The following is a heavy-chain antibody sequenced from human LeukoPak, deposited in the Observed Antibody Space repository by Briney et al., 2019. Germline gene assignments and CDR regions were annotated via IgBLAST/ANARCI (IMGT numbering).Heavy chain of an antibody. CDR2: IYYSGST. Sequence: PSETLSLTCTVSGGFISSYYWSWIRQPPGKGLEWIGYIYYSGSTNYNPSLKSRVTISVDTSKNQFSLKLSPVTAADTAVYYRAREGLYYYYYYMDVWGKGTTVTVSS. D-gene: IGHD3/OR15-3a*01. CDR3: AREGLYYYYYYMDV. V-gene: IGHV4-59*01. CDR1: GGFISSYY. J-gene: IGHJ6*03.